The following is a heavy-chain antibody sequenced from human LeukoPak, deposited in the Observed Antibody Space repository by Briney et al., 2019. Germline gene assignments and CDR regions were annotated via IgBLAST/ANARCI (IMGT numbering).Heavy chain of an antibody. V-gene: IGHV3-64D*09. CDR1: GFTFSSYA. CDR3: VKTPQYYYDSSGFYSN. J-gene: IGHJ4*02. CDR2: ISSNGGRT. Sequence: GGSLRLSCSASGFTFSSYAMHWVRQAPGKGLEYVSAISSNGGRTSYADSVKGRFTISRDNSKNTLYLQMSSLRAEDTAVYYCVKTPQYYYDSSGFYSNWGQGTLVTVSS. D-gene: IGHD3-22*01.